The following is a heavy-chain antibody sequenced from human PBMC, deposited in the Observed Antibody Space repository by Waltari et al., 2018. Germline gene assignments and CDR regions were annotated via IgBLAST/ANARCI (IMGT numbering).Heavy chain of an antibody. Sequence: QLQLQESGPGLVKPSETLSLTCTVSGGSISSSSYYWGWIRQPPGKGLEWIGSIYYSGSTYYNPSLKSRVTISVDTSKNQFSLKLSSVTAADTTVYYGARRRGVPAAIKDYFDYWGQGTLVTVSS. CDR3: ARRRGVPAAIKDYFDY. CDR1: GGSISSSSYY. V-gene: IGHV4-39*01. J-gene: IGHJ4*02. D-gene: IGHD2-2*01. CDR2: IYYSGST.